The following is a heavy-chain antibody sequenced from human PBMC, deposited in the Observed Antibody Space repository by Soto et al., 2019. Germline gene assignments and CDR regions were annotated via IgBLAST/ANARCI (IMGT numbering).Heavy chain of an antibody. D-gene: IGHD3-3*01. J-gene: IGHJ4*02. CDR1: GFTFGDYG. V-gene: IGHV3-49*04. CDR2: IRGKASGGTT. CDR3: TRDSYDFWSAYYFFFDY. Sequence: PGGSLRLSCTGSGFTFGDYGMSWVRQAPGKGLEWVGFIRGKASGGTTEYAASVKGRFAISRDDSKSIAYLQMNSLKTEDTAVYYCTRDSYDFWSAYYFFFDYWCQGALVTVSS.